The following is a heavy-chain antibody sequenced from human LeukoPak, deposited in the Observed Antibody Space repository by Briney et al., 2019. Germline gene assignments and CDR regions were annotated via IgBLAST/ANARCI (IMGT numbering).Heavy chain of an antibody. Sequence: KPSETLSLTCTVSSYSISSGYYWGWNRQPPGKGLEWIGSIYRSGTTYYNPSLKSRVTISVDTSNNQFSLKTSSVTAADTAVYYCARSLTTYYYDTSGPGDAFDIWGQGTMVTVSS. J-gene: IGHJ3*02. CDR3: ARSLTTYYYDTSGPGDAFDI. CDR1: SYSISSGYY. CDR2: IYRSGTT. D-gene: IGHD3-22*01. V-gene: IGHV4-38-2*02.